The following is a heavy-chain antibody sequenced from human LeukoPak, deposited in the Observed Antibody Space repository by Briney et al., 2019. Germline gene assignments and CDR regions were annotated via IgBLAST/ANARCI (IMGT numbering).Heavy chain of an antibody. Sequence: GGSLRLSCAASGFTVSSNYMNWVRQAPGKGLEWVSVIYTGVNTYYADSVKGRFTISRDNSKNTLYLQMNSLRAEDTAVYYCARGGSSTMIVVVRNYDAFDIWGQGTMVTVSS. V-gene: IGHV3-66*01. J-gene: IGHJ3*02. D-gene: IGHD3-22*01. CDR2: IYTGVNT. CDR1: GFTVSSNY. CDR3: ARGGSSTMIVVVRNYDAFDI.